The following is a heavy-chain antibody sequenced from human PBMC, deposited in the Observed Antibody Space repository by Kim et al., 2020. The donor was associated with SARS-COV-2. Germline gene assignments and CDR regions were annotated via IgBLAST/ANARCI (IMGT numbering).Heavy chain of an antibody. J-gene: IGHJ4*02. Sequence: PALKGRVTISVDKSKNQFSLKLSSVTAADTAVYYCARVRDIVVVPAAIGYWGQGTLVTVSS. CDR3: ARVRDIVVVPAAIGY. V-gene: IGHV4-34*01. D-gene: IGHD2-2*01.